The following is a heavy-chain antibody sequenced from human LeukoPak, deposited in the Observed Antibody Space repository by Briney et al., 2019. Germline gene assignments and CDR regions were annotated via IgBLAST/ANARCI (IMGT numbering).Heavy chain of an antibody. CDR1: RYSISSGYY. Sequence: SETLSLTCSVSRYSISSGYYWGWIRQPPGKGLEWIGIIYHIGNTYYNPSLKSRVTISVDTSKNQFSLRLSSVTAADTAVYYCARGGYGAQDAFDIWGQGTMVTVSS. J-gene: IGHJ3*02. CDR3: ARGGYGAQDAFDI. D-gene: IGHD5-18*01. CDR2: IYHIGNT. V-gene: IGHV4-38-2*02.